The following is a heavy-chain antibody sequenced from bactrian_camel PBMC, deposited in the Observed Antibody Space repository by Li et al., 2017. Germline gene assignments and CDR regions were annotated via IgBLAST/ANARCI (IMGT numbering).Heavy chain of an antibody. Sequence: QVQLVESGGGSVQAGGSLRLPCVASGYTLPMNMGWFRRLPGQEREGVAAIAGDGRTNYADSVKGRFTISRDGAKNTVYLQMNSLKPEDTAVYYCVTWDYWGQGTQVTVS. J-gene: IGHJ4*01. CDR2: IAGDGRT. D-gene: IGHD1*01. CDR3: VTWDY. CDR1: GYTLPMN. V-gene: IGHV3S53*01.